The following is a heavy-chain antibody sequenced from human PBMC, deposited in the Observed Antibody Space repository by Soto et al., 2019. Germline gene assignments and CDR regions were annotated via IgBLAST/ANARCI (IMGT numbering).Heavy chain of an antibody. V-gene: IGHV3-7*01. Sequence: GGSLRLSCAASGFTFNSYWMTWVRQAPGKGLGWVANINTDGSQKHSVDSVKGRFTFSRDNGKNSLYLQMNSRRVEDTAVYYCARVSRRNTLDVWGQGTMVTVSS. CDR3: ARVSRRNTLDV. CDR1: GFTFNSYW. J-gene: IGHJ3*01. CDR2: INTDGSQK.